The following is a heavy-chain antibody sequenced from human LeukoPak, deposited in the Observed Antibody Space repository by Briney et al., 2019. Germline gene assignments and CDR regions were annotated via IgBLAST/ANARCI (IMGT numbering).Heavy chain of an antibody. CDR1: GFTFSSYW. CDR3: AKTLYGDYAGALKHFDY. V-gene: IGHV3-7*01. Sequence: PGGSLRLSCAASGFTFSSYWMSWVRQAPGKGLEWVANIKQDGSEKYYVDSVKGRLTISRDNAKNSLYLQMNGLRAEDTAVYYCAKTLYGDYAGALKHFDYWGQGTLVTVSS. J-gene: IGHJ4*02. D-gene: IGHD4-17*01. CDR2: IKQDGSEK.